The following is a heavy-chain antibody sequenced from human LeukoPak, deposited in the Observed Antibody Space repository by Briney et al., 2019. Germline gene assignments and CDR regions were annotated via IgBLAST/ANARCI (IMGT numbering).Heavy chain of an antibody. CDR3: AKASRFGYSYGPREYFYYMDV. Sequence: SETLSLTCTVSGGSINGYYWNWIRQPPGKGLEWIGYIYNSGSTNNNPSLKSRVTISVDTSKKQFSLKLSFVTAADTVVYYCAKASRFGYSYGPREYFYYMDVWGKGTTVTISS. V-gene: IGHV4-59*01. CDR2: IYNSGST. D-gene: IGHD5-18*01. J-gene: IGHJ6*03. CDR1: GGSINGYY.